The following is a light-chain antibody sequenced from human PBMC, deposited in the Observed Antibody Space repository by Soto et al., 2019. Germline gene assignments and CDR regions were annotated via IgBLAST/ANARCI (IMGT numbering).Light chain of an antibody. Sequence: EIVLTQSPATLSLSPGERATLSCRASQIVSSYLAWYQQKPGQAPSLLIYDASNRATGIPARFSGSGSGTDFTLTISSLEPEDFAVYYCQQRSNWLFTFGPGTKVDIK. CDR3: QQRSNWLFT. J-gene: IGKJ3*01. CDR1: QIVSSY. CDR2: DAS. V-gene: IGKV3-11*01.